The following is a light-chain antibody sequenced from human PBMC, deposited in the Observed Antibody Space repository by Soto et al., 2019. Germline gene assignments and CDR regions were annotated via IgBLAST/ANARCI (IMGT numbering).Light chain of an antibody. V-gene: IGLV2-14*01. CDR1: SSDVGGYNY. CDR3: SSYTSSSTLA. CDR2: EVT. J-gene: IGLJ3*02. Sequence: QSALTQPASVSGSPGQSIAISCTGTSSDVGGYNYVSWYQHHPGKAPKLMIYEVTNRPSGVSDRFSGSKSGNTASLTISGLQAEDEGDYYCSSYTSSSTLAFGGGTKVTVL.